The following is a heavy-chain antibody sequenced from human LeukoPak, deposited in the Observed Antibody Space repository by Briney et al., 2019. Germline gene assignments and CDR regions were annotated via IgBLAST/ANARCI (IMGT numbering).Heavy chain of an antibody. V-gene: IGHV4-59*01. CDR1: GGSISSYY. Sequence: PSETLSLTCTVSGGSISSYYWSWIRQPPGKGLEWSGYIYYSGSTNYNPSLKSRVTISVDTSKNQFSLKLSSVTAADTAVYYCARNHYDSSGYYYHYYYYYGMDVWGQGTTVTVSS. J-gene: IGHJ6*02. D-gene: IGHD3-22*01. CDR3: ARNHYDSSGYYYHYYYYYGMDV. CDR2: IYYSGST.